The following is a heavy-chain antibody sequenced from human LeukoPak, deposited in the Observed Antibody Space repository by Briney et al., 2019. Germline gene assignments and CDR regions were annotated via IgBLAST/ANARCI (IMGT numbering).Heavy chain of an antibody. J-gene: IGHJ3*01. V-gene: IGHV1-2*02. CDR3: ARDVDHYDSTGKGLVDF. CDR2: INPNGGGT. Sequence: ASVKVSCRASGYTFTGYYMHWVRQAPGQGLEWMGWINPNGGGTNYAQKFQGRVTMTRDTSISTAYMELSRLKSDDAAVYYCARDVDHYDSTGKGLVDFWGQGTMVTVSS. CDR1: GYTFTGYY. D-gene: IGHD3-22*01.